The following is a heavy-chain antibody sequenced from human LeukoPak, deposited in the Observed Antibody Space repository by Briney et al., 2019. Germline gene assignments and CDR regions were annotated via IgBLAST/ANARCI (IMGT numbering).Heavy chain of an antibody. Sequence: GASVKVSCKASGYTFTSYYMHWVRQAPGQGLEWMGIINPSGGSTSYAQKFQGRVTMTRDTSTSTAYMELSSLRSEDTAVYYCARAWGSGRKYGNWFDPWGQGTLVTVSS. D-gene: IGHD3-10*01. CDR1: GYTFTSYY. CDR2: INPSGGST. CDR3: ARAWGSGRKYGNWFDP. J-gene: IGHJ5*02. V-gene: IGHV1-46*01.